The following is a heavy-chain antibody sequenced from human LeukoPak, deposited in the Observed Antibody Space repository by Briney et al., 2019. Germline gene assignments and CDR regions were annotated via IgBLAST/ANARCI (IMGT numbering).Heavy chain of an antibody. CDR1: GGSISGYY. J-gene: IGHJ3*02. D-gene: IGHD6-6*01. Sequence: SETLSLTCSVSGGSISGYYWSWIRQPVGKELEWIGRIFNSENTNYNPSLKSRITMSVDTSKNQFSLKLSSVTAADTAVYYCARGPVTARSNAFDIWGQGTMVTVSS. CDR2: IFNSENT. CDR3: ARGPVTARSNAFDI. V-gene: IGHV4-4*07.